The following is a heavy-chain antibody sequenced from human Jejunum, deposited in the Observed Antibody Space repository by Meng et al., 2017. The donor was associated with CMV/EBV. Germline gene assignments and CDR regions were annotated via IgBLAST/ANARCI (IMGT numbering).Heavy chain of an antibody. CDR3: ARMGGTTGSAFDI. J-gene: IGHJ3*02. D-gene: IGHD1-1*01. CDR2: IGLVGDT. V-gene: IGHV3-13*01. CDR1: GFTFSTYD. Sequence: SGFTFSTYDMHWVRQATGKGLEWVSGIGLVGDTYYSVSVKGRFTISRENAKNSFYLQMSSLRAGDTAVYYCARMGGTTGSAFDIWGQGTMVTVSS.